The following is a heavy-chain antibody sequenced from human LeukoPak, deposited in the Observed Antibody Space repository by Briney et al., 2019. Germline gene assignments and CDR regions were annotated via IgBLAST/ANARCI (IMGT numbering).Heavy chain of an antibody. J-gene: IGHJ5*02. Sequence: PGGSLRLSCAASGFTFSSFAMSWVRQAPGKGLEWVSAISGGGDKTYYADSVKGRFTISRDNSKNTLFVQMNSLRAEGTAAYYCVKCSLAAADTAWFDPWGQGTLVTVSS. V-gene: IGHV3-23*01. CDR1: GFTFSSFA. CDR3: VKCSLAAADTAWFDP. D-gene: IGHD6-13*01. CDR2: ISGGGDKT.